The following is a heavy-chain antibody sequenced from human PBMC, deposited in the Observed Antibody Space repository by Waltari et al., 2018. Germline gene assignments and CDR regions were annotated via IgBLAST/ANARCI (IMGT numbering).Heavy chain of an antibody. CDR1: AASISSYY. D-gene: IGHD3-10*01. CDR3: ARGDTSNWFASYFDF. Sequence: QVRLQESGPGLVKPSETLSLTCTVSAASISSYYWSWLRQPPGKGLEWIAYIYFSGSTSSNPSRKSRVAISGDTSKKQFSLRLSSVTAADTAVYYCARGDTSNWFASYFDFWGQGILVSVSS. V-gene: IGHV4-59*01. J-gene: IGHJ4*02. CDR2: IYFSGST.